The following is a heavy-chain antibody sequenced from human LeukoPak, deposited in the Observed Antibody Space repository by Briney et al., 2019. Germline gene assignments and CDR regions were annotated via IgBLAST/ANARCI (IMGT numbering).Heavy chain of an antibody. CDR1: GGSFSGYY. J-gene: IGHJ3*02. D-gene: IGHD1-7*01. CDR2: INHSGST. Sequence: NPSETLSLTCAVYGGSFSGYYWSWIRQPPGKGLEWIGEINHSGSTNYNPSLKSRVTISVDTSKNQFSLKLSSVTAADTAVYYCARGLGFWNWNYGARRAFDIWGQGTMVTVSS. V-gene: IGHV4-34*01. CDR3: ARGLGFWNWNYGARRAFDI.